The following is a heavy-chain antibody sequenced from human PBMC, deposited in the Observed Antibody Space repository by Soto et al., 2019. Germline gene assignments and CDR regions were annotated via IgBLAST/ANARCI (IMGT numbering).Heavy chain of an antibody. CDR1: GGSISSSNW. J-gene: IGHJ4*02. CDR3: ARCAPHRGDYTPGFDY. Sequence: QVQLQESGPGLVKPSGTLSLTCAVSGGSISSSNWWSWVRQPPGKGLEWIGEIYHSGSTNYNPSLKSRVTISVDQSKTQFSLKLSSVTAADTAVYYCARCAPHRGDYTPGFDYWGQGTLVTVSS. D-gene: IGHD2-21*02. V-gene: IGHV4-4*02. CDR2: IYHSGST.